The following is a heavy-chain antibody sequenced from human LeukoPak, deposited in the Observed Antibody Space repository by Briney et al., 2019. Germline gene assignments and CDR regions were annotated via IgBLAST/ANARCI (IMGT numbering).Heavy chain of an antibody. CDR1: GFTFSSYS. CDR3: ARAGYDYGVGDAFDI. V-gene: IGHV3-21*01. D-gene: IGHD4-17*01. J-gene: IGHJ3*02. Sequence: GGSLRLSCAASGFTFSSYSMNWVRQAPGKGLEWVSSISSSSYIYYADSVKGRFTISRDNAKNSLYLQMNSLRAEDTAVYYCARAGYDYGVGDAFDIWGQGTMVTVSS. CDR2: ISSSSYI.